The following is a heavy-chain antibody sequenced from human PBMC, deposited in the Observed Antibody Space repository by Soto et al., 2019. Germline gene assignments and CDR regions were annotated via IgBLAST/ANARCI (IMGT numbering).Heavy chain of an antibody. CDR3: ARTLRRIAETYSGMDV. CDR1: GFTFSSYG. D-gene: IGHD1-20*01. J-gene: IGHJ6*02. Sequence: GGSLRLSCAASGFTFSSYGMHWVRQAPGKGLEWVAVISYDGSNKYYADSVKGRFTISRDNSKNTLYLQMNSLRAEDTAVYYLARTLRRIAETYSGMDVWGQGTTVTVSS. V-gene: IGHV3-30*03. CDR2: ISYDGSNK.